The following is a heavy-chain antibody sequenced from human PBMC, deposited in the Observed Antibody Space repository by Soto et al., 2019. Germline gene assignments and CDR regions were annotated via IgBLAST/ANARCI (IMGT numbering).Heavy chain of an antibody. D-gene: IGHD6-13*01. V-gene: IGHV1-8*01. Sequence: ASVKVSCKASGYTFTSYDINWVRQATGQGLEWMGWMNPNSGNTGYAQKFQGRVTMTRNTSISTAYMELSSLRSEDTAVYYCARYIPRAYSSSWLYYYYGMDVWGQGTTVTVSS. J-gene: IGHJ6*02. CDR2: MNPNSGNT. CDR1: GYTFTSYD. CDR3: ARYIPRAYSSSWLYYYYGMDV.